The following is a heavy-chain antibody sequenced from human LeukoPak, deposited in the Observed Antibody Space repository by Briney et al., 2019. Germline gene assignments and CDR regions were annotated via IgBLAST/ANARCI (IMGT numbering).Heavy chain of an antibody. CDR3: ARALGSASDY. V-gene: IGHV3-74*01. CDR1: GFTFSTSW. Sequence: GGSLRLSCAASGFTFSTSWMHWVRQTLGKGLVWVSRLNSDGSSTTYADSVKGRFTISRDNAKNTLYLQMNSLRAEDTAVYYCARALGSASDYWGQGTLVTVSS. CDR2: LNSDGSST. J-gene: IGHJ4*02. D-gene: IGHD1-26*01.